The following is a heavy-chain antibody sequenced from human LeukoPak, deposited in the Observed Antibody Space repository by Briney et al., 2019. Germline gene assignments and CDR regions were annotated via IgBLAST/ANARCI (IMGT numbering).Heavy chain of an antibody. Sequence: GGTLRLSCAASGFTFSDYFMSWIRQAPGKGLEWLSYISTSGTIIYYADSVKGRFTISRENAKNSLSLQMNSLRAEDTAVYYCAKGSYNCNGNSCPQYYYFMDVWGKGTTVTVSS. CDR3: AKGSYNCNGNSCPQYYYFMDV. J-gene: IGHJ6*03. CDR1: GFTFSDYF. CDR2: ISTSGTII. D-gene: IGHD2/OR15-2a*01. V-gene: IGHV3-11*01.